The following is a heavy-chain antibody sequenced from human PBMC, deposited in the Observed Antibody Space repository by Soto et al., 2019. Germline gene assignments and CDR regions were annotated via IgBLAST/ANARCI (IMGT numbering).Heavy chain of an antibody. D-gene: IGHD3-16*01. J-gene: IGHJ5*02. CDR1: GASINSGGYY. V-gene: IGHV4-31*03. CDR3: ASGDAWGIIFAA. CDR2: IYFSWST. Sequence: QVQLQEPGPGLVQPSQTLSLTRTASGASINSGGYYWSWIRQLLGKGLEWVGYIYFSWSTYYNPSIDGRVTKSLDTSQNQSSLNLSSVIVADTAVHYCASGDAWGIIFAAWGQVTLVTVS.